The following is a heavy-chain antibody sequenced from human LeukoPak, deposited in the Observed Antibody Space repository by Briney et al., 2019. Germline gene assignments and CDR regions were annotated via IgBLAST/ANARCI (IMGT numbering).Heavy chain of an antibody. D-gene: IGHD3-10*01. Sequence: GGSLRLSCAASGFTFSTYGMHWVRQAPGKGLEWVAFIRYGGSNKYYADSVKGRFTISRDNSKNTLYLQMNSLRAEDTAVYYCARAYYYGSESPRPFDYWGQGTLVTVSS. J-gene: IGHJ4*02. CDR1: GFTFSTYG. CDR2: IRYGGSNK. V-gene: IGHV3-30*02. CDR3: ARAYYYGSESPRPFDY.